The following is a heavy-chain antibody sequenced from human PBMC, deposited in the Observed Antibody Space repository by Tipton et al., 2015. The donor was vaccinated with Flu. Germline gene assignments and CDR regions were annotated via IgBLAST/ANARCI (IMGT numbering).Heavy chain of an antibody. J-gene: IGHJ4*02. V-gene: IGHV3-53*01. D-gene: IGHD3-10*01. CDR1: GFSVTNNY. CDR2: IYTAGRT. CDR3: ARDMGRGYGEWDS. Sequence: SLRLSCAASGFSVTNNYVTWVRQAPGKGLEWVSVIYTAGRTKSADSVKDRFVISRDIYKNMVYLQMNSLRVDDTAMYYCARDMGRGYGEWDSWGQRTLVTVSS.